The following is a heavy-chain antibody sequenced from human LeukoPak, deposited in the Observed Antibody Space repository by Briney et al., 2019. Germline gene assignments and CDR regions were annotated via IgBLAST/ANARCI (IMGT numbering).Heavy chain of an antibody. CDR3: ARETYYYDSSGFPSDAFDI. Sequence: PGGSLRLSCAASGFTFSSYWMSWVRQAPGKGLEWVANIEQDGSEKYYVDSVKGRFTISRDNAKNSLYLQMNSLRAEDTAVYYCARETYYYDSSGFPSDAFDIWGQGTMVTVSS. CDR1: GFTFSSYW. V-gene: IGHV3-7*01. CDR2: IEQDGSEK. J-gene: IGHJ3*02. D-gene: IGHD3-22*01.